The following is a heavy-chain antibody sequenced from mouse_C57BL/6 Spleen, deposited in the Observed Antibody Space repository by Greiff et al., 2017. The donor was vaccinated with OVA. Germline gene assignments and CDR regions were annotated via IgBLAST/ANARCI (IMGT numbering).Heavy chain of an antibody. D-gene: IGHD1-1*01. Sequence: QVTLKVSGPGILQSSQTLSLTCSFSGFSLSTSGMGVSWIRQPSGKGLEWLAHIYWDDDKRYNPSLKSRRTISKDTSRNQVFLKITSVDTADTATYYCARSIDYYGSREGDYFDYWGQGTTLTVSS. CDR1: GFSLSTSGMG. J-gene: IGHJ2*01. CDR2: IYWDDDK. V-gene: IGHV8-12*01. CDR3: ARSIDYYGSREGDYFDY.